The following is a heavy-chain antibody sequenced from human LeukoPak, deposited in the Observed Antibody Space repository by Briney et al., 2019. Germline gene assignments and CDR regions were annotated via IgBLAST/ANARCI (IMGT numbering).Heavy chain of an antibody. CDR3: ARTFLGATYHTHFDY. CDR1: GFIFSTFA. CDR2: ASHDGNIK. Sequence: GGSLRLSCAASGFIFSTFAMHWVRQAPGKGLEWVAVASHDGNIKYYADSVKGRFTISRDNSKNTLYLQMSSLRAEDTAVYYCARTFLGATYHTHFDYWGQGTLVTVSS. D-gene: IGHD1-26*01. V-gene: IGHV3-30-3*01. J-gene: IGHJ4*02.